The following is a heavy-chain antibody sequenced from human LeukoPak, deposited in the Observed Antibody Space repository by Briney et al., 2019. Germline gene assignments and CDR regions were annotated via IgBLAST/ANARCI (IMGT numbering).Heavy chain of an antibody. J-gene: IGHJ4*02. CDR1: GYTFTGYY. CDR3: ARDYCSSTSCLFDY. D-gene: IGHD2-2*01. Sequence: ASVKISCRTSGYTFTGYYMNWVRQAPGQGLEWMGRINSNSGYANYAQKFQRSVTMTRDTSISTAYMELSRLTSDDTAMYYCARDYCSSTSCLFDYWDQGTLVTVSS. V-gene: IGHV1-2*06. CDR2: INSNSGYA.